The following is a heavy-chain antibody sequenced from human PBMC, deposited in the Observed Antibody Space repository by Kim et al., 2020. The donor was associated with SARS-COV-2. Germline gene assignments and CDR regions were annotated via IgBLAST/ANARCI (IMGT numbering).Heavy chain of an antibody. D-gene: IGHD6-13*01. CDR2: IHSTGSPI. Sequence: GGSLRLSCAGSGFMFSSHSMNWVRQAPGKGLEWLSYIHSTGSPIFYADSVKGRFTISRDNAWNSVYLQMNGLRDEDTAVYYCASHPGSNWFSFWGQGTLV. CDR3: ASHPGSNWFSF. J-gene: IGHJ4*02. CDR1: GFMFSSHS. V-gene: IGHV3-48*02.